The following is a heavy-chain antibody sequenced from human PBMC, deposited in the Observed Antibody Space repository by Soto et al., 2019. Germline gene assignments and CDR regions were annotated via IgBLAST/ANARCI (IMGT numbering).Heavy chain of an antibody. CDR3: ASRDPGTSVDY. V-gene: IGHV4-4*02. CDR1: GGSFTSNNW. D-gene: IGHD1-7*01. J-gene: IGHJ4*02. CDR2: IYRTGST. Sequence: SETLSLTCAVSGGSFTSNNWWTWVRQPPGQGLEWIGEIYRTGSTNYNPSLKSRDTISLDKSESQFSLKVTSLTAADTAVYYCASRDPGTSVDYWGQGTLVTVSS.